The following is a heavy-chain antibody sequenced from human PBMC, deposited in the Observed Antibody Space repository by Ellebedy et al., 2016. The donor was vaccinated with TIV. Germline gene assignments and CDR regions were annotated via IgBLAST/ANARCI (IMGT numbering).Heavy chain of an antibody. J-gene: IGHJ4*02. D-gene: IGHD6-19*01. CDR2: ISYDGSNK. CDR1: GFTFSSYG. CDR3: ATSSGYEYSSGCPRCGLLDY. V-gene: IGHV3-30*03. Sequence: GGSLRLSXAASGFTFSSYGMHWVRQAPGKGLEWVAVISYDGSNKYYADSVKGRFTISRDNSKNTLYLQMNSLRAEDTAVYYCATSSGYEYSSGCPRCGLLDYWGQGTLVTVSS.